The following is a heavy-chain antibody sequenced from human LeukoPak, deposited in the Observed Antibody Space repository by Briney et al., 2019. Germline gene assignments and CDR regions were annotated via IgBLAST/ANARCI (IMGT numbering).Heavy chain of an antibody. V-gene: IGHV1-69*05. Sequence: GASVKVSCTASGGTFSSYAISWVRQAPGQGLEWMGGIIPIFGTANYAQKFQGRVTMTRDTSISTAYMELSRLRSDDTAVYYCARTLYNWNYRYYYYMDVWGKGTTVTVSS. D-gene: IGHD1-7*01. J-gene: IGHJ6*03. CDR2: IIPIFGTA. CDR1: GGTFSSYA. CDR3: ARTLYNWNYRYYYYMDV.